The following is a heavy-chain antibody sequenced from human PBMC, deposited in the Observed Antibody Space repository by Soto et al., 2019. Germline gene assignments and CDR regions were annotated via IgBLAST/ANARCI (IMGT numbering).Heavy chain of an antibody. CDR3: ARAGSYYNYFDY. CDR1: GYTFTSYG. V-gene: IGHV1-46*03. D-gene: IGHD3-10*01. J-gene: IGHJ4*02. Sequence: GASVKVSCKASGYTFTSYGISWVRQAPGQGLEWMGIINASGGSTNYAQKFQGRVTMTRDTSTSTAYMELSSLRSEDTAVYYCARAGSYYNYFDYWGQGTLVTVSS. CDR2: INASGGST.